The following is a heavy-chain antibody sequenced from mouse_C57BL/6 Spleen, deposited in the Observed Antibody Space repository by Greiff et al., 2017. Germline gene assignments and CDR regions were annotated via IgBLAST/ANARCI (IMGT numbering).Heavy chain of an antibody. CDR2: INPNNGGT. D-gene: IGHD1-1*01. V-gene: IGHV1-18*01. J-gene: IGHJ2*01. Sequence: EVQLQQSGPELVKPGASVKIPCKASGYTFTDYNMDWVKQSHGKSLEWIGDINPNNGGTIYNQKFKGKATLTVDKSSSTAYMELRSLTSEDTAVYYCARSDYCGSSLNFDDWGQGTTLTVSS. CDR1: GYTFTDYN. CDR3: ARSDYCGSSLNFDD.